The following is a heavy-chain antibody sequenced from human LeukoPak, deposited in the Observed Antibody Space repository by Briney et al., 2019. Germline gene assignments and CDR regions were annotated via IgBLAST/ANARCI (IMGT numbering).Heavy chain of an antibody. CDR3: ARVKHYIWGSYRYVWFDP. D-gene: IGHD3-16*02. CDR2: INHSGST. J-gene: IGHJ5*02. Sequence: KSSETLSLTCAVYGGYFSGYYWSWIRQPPGKGLEWIGEINHSGSTNYNPSLKSRVTISVDTSKNQFSLKLSSVTAADTAVYYCARVKHYIWGSYRYVWFDPWGQGTLVTVSS. V-gene: IGHV4-34*01. CDR1: GGYFSGYY.